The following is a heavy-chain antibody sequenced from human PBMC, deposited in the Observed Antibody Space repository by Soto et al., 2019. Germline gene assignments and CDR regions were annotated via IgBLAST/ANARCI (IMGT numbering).Heavy chain of an antibody. D-gene: IGHD6-13*01. CDR1: GGSTSRGGYS. CDR3: ARAAAEYYFDY. CDR2: IYHSGST. V-gene: IGHV4-30-2*01. J-gene: IGHJ4*02. Sequence: SETLSLTCADSGGSTSRGGYSWSWIRQPPGKGLEWIGYIYHSGSTYYNPSLKSRVTISVDRSKNQFSLKLSSVTAADTAVYYCARAAAEYYFDYWGQGTLVTVSS.